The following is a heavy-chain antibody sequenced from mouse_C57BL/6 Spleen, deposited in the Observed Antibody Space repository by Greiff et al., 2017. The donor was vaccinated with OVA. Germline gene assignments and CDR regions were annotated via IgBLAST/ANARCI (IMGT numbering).Heavy chain of an antibody. D-gene: IGHD2-4*01. CDR1: GYTFTSYW. J-gene: IGHJ2*01. Sequence: VQLQQPGTELVKPGASVKLSCKASGYTFTSYWMHWVKQRPGQGLEWIGNINPSNGGTNYNEKFKSKATLTVDKSSSTAYMQLSSLTSGDSAVYDCARENFYCDYDGFDYWGQGTTLTVSS. V-gene: IGHV1-53*01. CDR2: INPSNGGT. CDR3: ARENFYCDYDGFDY.